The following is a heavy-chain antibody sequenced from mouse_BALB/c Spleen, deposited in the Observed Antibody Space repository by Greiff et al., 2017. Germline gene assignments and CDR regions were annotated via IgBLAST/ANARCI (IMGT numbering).Heavy chain of an antibody. D-gene: IGHD2-14*01. Sequence: VQLQQSGAELAKPGASVKMSCKASGYTFTSYWMHWVKQRPGQGLEWIGYINPSTGYTEYNQKFQDKATLTAEKSSSTAYMQLSSLTSEDSAVYYCARDGLNRYSWFAYWGQGTLVTVSA. CDR1: GYTFTSYW. J-gene: IGHJ3*01. V-gene: IGHV1-7*01. CDR2: INPSTGYT. CDR3: ARDGLNRYSWFAY.